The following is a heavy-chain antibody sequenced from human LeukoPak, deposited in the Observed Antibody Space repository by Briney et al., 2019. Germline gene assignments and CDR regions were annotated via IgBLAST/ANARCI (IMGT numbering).Heavy chain of an antibody. D-gene: IGHD6-25*01. CDR3: ARAQSSGLDN. CDR2: IKEDGSEK. J-gene: IGHJ4*02. Sequence: GGSLRLSCAASGFTFSICWMTWVRQAPGKGLEWVANIKEDGSEKHYVDSVKARFSISRDNARNSLHLQMNSLRVEDTAVYYCARAQSSGLDNWGQGTLVTVSP. CDR1: GFTFSICW. V-gene: IGHV3-7*01.